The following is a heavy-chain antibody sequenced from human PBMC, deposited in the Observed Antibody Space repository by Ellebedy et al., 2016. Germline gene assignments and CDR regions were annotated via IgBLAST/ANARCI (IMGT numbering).Heavy chain of an antibody. Sequence: GGSLRLXXAASGFTFDDYAMHWVRQAPGKGLEWVSGISWNSGSIGYADSVKGRFTISRDNAKNSLYLQMNSLRAEDTALYYCAKDMYQLLNGPFDIWGQGTMVTVSS. CDR3: AKDMYQLLNGPFDI. CDR1: GFTFDDYA. CDR2: ISWNSGSI. J-gene: IGHJ3*02. V-gene: IGHV3-9*01. D-gene: IGHD2-2*01.